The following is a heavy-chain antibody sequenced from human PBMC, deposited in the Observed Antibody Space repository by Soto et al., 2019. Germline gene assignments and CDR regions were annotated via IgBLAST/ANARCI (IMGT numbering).Heavy chain of an antibody. CDR3: ASSYYYDSGDYFYFDY. J-gene: IGHJ4*02. V-gene: IGHV4-34*01. CDR1: GESFSGYY. D-gene: IGHD3-22*01. Sequence: SETLSLTCAVDGESFSGYYWSWIRQPPGKGLEWIGEINHDGSTNYNPSLKSRVTISIGTSRNQFSLKLTSVTAADTAVYCCASSYYYDSGDYFYFDYWGQGTLVTVSS. CDR2: INHDGST.